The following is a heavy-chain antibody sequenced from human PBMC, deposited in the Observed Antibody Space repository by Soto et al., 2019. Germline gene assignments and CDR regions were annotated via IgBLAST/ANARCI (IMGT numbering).Heavy chain of an antibody. Sequence: QVQLVQSGAEVKKPGSSVKVSCKASGGTFSSYSINWVRQAPGQGLAWMGEIIPIFGTANYAQKFQGRVTITADESTSTAYMELGSLRSEDTAVYYCARDGGRHSGGIDYWGQGTLVTVSS. CDR1: GGTFSSYS. J-gene: IGHJ4*02. CDR3: ARDGGRHSGGIDY. D-gene: IGHD1-26*01. V-gene: IGHV1-69*01. CDR2: IIPIFGTA.